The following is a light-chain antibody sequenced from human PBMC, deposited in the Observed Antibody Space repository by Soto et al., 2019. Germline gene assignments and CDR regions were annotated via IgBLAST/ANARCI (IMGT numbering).Light chain of an antibody. V-gene: IGKV3-15*01. Sequence: EIVMTQSPATLSVSPGERATLSCRASQSVSSNLAWYQQKPGQAPRLLIYGASTRAPGIPARFSGSGSGTQCTLRISSLQSEDFAVYYCQQYNNWPRTFGQGTKVEIK. CDR2: GAS. CDR1: QSVSSN. CDR3: QQYNNWPRT. J-gene: IGKJ1*01.